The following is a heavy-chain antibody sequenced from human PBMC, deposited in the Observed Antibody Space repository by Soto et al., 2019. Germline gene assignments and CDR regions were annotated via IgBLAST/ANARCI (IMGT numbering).Heavy chain of an antibody. CDR3: STHSDYVDTATDV. CDR2: IYSSGST. D-gene: IGHD5-18*01. J-gene: IGHJ6*02. V-gene: IGHV4-31*03. CDR1: GGSLSSGGCY. Sequence: TCTVSGGSLSSGGCYWSWIRQHPGKGLEWIGNIYSSGSTNYNPSLKSRVTISVDTSKNQFSLRLSSVTAADTAVYYCSTHSDYVDTATDVWGQGTKVTVSS.